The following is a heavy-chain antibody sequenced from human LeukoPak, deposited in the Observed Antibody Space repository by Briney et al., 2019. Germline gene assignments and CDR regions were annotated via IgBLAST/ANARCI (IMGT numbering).Heavy chain of an antibody. CDR2: IYSGGST. V-gene: IGHV3-66*01. CDR3: ARWGYYDSSGPDAFDI. CDR1: GFTVSSNY. J-gene: IGHJ3*02. D-gene: IGHD3-22*01. Sequence: HPGGSLRLSCAASGFTVSSNYMSWVRQAPGKGLEWVSVIYSGGSTYYVDSVKGRFTISRDNSKNTLYLQMNSLRAEDTAVYYCARWGYYDSSGPDAFDIWGQGTMVTVSS.